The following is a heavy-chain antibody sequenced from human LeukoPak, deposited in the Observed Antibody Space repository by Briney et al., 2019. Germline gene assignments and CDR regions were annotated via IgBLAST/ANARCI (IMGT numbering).Heavy chain of an antibody. CDR2: ISAYNGNT. D-gene: IGHD3-9*01. V-gene: IGHV1-18*04. J-gene: IGHJ4*02. CDR3: ARAVALNGNFYDILTGYYGY. Sequence: ASVKVSCKASGYTFTSYGISWVRQAPGQGLEWMGWISAYNGNTNYAQKLQGRVTMTTDTSTSTAYMELRSLRSDDTAVYYCARAVALNGNFYDILTGYYGYWGQGTLVTVSS. CDR1: GYTFTSYG.